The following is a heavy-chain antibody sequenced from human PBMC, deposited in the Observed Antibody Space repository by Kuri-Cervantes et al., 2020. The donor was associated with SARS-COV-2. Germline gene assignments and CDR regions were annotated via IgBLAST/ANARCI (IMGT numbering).Heavy chain of an antibody. Sequence: GGSLRLSCAASGFTFSSYAMHWVRQAPGKGLEWVAVISYDGSNKYYADSVKGRFTISRDNSKNTLYLQMNSLRAEDTAVYYCARHSNKRLYGEVLSLGDAFDIWGQGTMVTVSS. CDR3: ARHSNKRLYGEVLSLGDAFDI. J-gene: IGHJ3*02. D-gene: IGHD3-10*01. V-gene: IGHV3-30-3*01. CDR2: ISYDGSNK. CDR1: GFTFSSYA.